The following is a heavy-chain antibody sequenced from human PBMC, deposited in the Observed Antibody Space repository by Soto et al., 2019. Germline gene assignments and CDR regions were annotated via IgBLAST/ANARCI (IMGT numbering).Heavy chain of an antibody. CDR1: GYTFTSYY. J-gene: IGHJ4*02. CDR2: INPSGGST. Sequence: ASVKVSCKASGYTFTSYYMHWVREAPGQGLEWMGIINPSGGSTSYAQKFQGRVTMTRDTSTSTVYMELSSLRSEDTAVYYCARDYGTGSYGWGGGLDYWGQGTLVTV. V-gene: IGHV1-46*01. D-gene: IGHD5-18*01. CDR3: ARDYGTGSYGWGGGLDY.